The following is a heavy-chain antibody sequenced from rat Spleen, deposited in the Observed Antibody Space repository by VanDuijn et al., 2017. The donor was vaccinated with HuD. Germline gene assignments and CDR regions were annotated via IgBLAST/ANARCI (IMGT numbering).Heavy chain of an antibody. D-gene: IGHD4-5*01. J-gene: IGHJ4*01. CDR1: GFILSDYY. Sequence: EVQLVESGGGLVQPGRSLKLSCAASGFILSDYYVAWVRQAPTKGLEWVATINYDGSSTFYRDSVRARFTISRDNAKNTLYLQMDSLKSEDTATYYCARHGRGKTTYYYVMDAWGQGASVTVSS. CDR3: ARHGRGKTTYYYVMDA. V-gene: IGHV5S10*01. CDR2: INYDGSST.